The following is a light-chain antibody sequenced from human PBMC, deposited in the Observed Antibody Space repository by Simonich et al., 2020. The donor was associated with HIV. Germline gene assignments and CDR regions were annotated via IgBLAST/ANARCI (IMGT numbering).Light chain of an antibody. CDR2: AAS. J-gene: IGKJ5*01. CDR3: MQALQTPSIT. Sequence: DIQMTQSPSSLSASVGDRVTITCRASQGISNSLAWYQQKPGKAPKLLLYAASRLESGVPTRFSGSGSGTDFTLKISRVEAEDVGVYYCMQALQTPSITFGQGTRLEIK. V-gene: IGKV1-NL1*01. CDR1: QGISNS.